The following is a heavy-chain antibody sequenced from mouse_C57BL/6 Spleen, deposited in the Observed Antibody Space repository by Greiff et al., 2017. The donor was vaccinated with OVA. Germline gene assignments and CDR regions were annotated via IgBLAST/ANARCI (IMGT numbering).Heavy chain of an antibody. CDR3: ARRGAQATFYAMDY. Sequence: QVQLQQPGAELVMPGASVKLSCKASGYTFTSYWMHWVKQRPGQGLEWIGEIDPSDSYTNYNQKFKGKSTVTVDKSSSTAYMQLSSLTSEDSAVYYCARRGAQATFYAMDYWGQGTSVTVSS. V-gene: IGHV1-69*01. D-gene: IGHD3-2*02. J-gene: IGHJ4*01. CDR1: GYTFTSYW. CDR2: IDPSDSYT.